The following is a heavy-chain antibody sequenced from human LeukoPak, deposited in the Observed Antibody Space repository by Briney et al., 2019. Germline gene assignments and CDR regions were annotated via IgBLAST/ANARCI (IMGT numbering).Heavy chain of an antibody. CDR3: ARAGSRGYSGYVDY. D-gene: IGHD5-12*01. V-gene: IGHV4-31*03. J-gene: IGHJ4*02. CDR2: IYYSGST. Sequence: TSETLSLTCTVSGGSISSGGYYWSWIRQHPGKGLEWIGYIYYSGSTYYNPSLKSRVTISVDTSKNQFSLKLSSVTAADTAVYYWARAGSRGYSGYVDYWGQGTLVTVSS. CDR1: GGSISSGGYY.